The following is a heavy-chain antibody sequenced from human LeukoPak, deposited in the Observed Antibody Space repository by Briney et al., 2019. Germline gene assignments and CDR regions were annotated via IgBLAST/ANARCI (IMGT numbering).Heavy chain of an antibody. CDR1: GFTFSNYD. D-gene: IGHD4-23*01. J-gene: IGHJ4*02. V-gene: IGHV3-13*01. Sequence: PGGSLRLSCAASGFTFSNYDMHWVRQATGKGLEWVSAIGTAGDTYYPGSVKGRFTISRENAKNSLYLQMNSLRAGDTAVYYCARAAPDYGGENFDYWGQGTLVTVSS. CDR3: ARAAPDYGGENFDY. CDR2: IGTAGDT.